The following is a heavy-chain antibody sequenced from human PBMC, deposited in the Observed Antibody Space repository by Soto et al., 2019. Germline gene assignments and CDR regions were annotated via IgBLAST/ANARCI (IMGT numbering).Heavy chain of an antibody. V-gene: IGHV3-7*03. J-gene: IGHJ6*03. D-gene: IGHD3-3*01. CDR3: AKAITIFGVVPAFAHTNYMDV. CDR2: IQEDGSVK. Sequence: GGSLRPSFAASGFTLGSYWMSWVRQAPGMGPEWVANIQEDGSVKYYVDSVEGRFTISRDNAKNSLYLQMNSLRAEDTAVYYCAKAITIFGVVPAFAHTNYMDVWGKGTTVTVSS. CDR1: GFTLGSYW.